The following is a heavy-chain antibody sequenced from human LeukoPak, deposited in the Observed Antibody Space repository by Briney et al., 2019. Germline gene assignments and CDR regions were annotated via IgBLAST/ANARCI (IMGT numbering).Heavy chain of an antibody. J-gene: IGHJ4*02. V-gene: IGHV5-51*01. Sequence: GESLKISCQASGCRFTSYWIGWVRQMPGKGLEWMGIIYPGDSDTRYRPSFQGQVTISADKSISTAYLQWSSLKASDTAMYYCARPPLRRNSKTTDFDYWGQGTPVTVSS. CDR2: IYPGDSDT. CDR3: ARPPLRRNSKTTDFDY. CDR1: GCRFTSYW. D-gene: IGHD1-14*01.